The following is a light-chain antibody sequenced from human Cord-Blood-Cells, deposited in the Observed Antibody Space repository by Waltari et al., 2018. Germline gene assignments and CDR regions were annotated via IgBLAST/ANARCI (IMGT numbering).Light chain of an antibody. V-gene: IGLV2-14*01. J-gene: IGLJ1*01. CDR1: SSDVGVYNY. Sequence: QSALTQPASVSGSPGQSITISCTGTSSDVGVYNYVSWYQQHPGKAPKLMIYDVSNRPSGVSNRFSGSKSGNTASLTISGLQAEDEADYYCSSYTSSSTLMLFGTGTKVTVL. CDR2: DVS. CDR3: SSYTSSSTLML.